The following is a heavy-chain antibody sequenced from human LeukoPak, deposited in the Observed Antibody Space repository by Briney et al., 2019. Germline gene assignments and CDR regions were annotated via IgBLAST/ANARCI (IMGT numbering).Heavy chain of an antibody. CDR2: IRSKTYGGTT. V-gene: IGHV3-49*03. CDR3: TGARDRSWYEGLTFDY. D-gene: IGHD6-13*01. Sequence: GRSLRLSCTSSGFTFGDYAMSWFRQAPGKGLEWVGFIRSKTYGGTTEYAASVKARFTISRDDSRSIAYLQMNSLKTEDTAVYYCTGARDRSWYEGLTFDYWGQGTLVTVSS. CDR1: GFTFGDYA. J-gene: IGHJ4*02.